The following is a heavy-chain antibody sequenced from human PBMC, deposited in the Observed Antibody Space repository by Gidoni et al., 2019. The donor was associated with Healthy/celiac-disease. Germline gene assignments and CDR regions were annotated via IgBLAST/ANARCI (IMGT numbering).Heavy chain of an antibody. Sequence: EVQLVESGGGLVKPGGSLRLSCAASGSTFSSYSMNWVRQAPGKGLEWVSSISSSSSYIYYADSVKGRFTISRDNAKNSLYLQMNSLRAEDTAVYYCAETVTPYGGTFDYWGQGTLVTVSS. D-gene: IGHD4-17*01. J-gene: IGHJ4*02. V-gene: IGHV3-21*01. CDR3: AETVTPYGGTFDY. CDR2: ISSSSSYI. CDR1: GSTFSSYS.